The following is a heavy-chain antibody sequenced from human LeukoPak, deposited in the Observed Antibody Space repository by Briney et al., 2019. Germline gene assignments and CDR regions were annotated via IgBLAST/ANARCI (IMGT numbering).Heavy chain of an antibody. CDR1: GYSFTSYW. CDR3: ARRITMVRGVKNSWYFDL. CDR2: IYPGDSDT. D-gene: IGHD3-10*01. V-gene: IGHV5-51*01. J-gene: IGHJ2*01. Sequence: GESLKISCKGPGYSFTSYWIGWVRQMPGKGLEWMGIIYPGDSDTRYSPSFQGQVTISADKSISTAYLQWSSLKASDTAMYYCARRITMVRGVKNSWYFDLWGRGTLVTVSS.